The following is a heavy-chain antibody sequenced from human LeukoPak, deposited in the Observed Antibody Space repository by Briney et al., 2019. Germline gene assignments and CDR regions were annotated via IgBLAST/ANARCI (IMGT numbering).Heavy chain of an antibody. J-gene: IGHJ6*02. D-gene: IGHD6-13*01. V-gene: IGHV3-66*01. CDR2: IYSGGST. CDR3: ARDRIYSSSWYLYYYYGMDV. CDR1: GFTVSSNY. Sequence: PGRSLRLSCAASGFTVSSNYMSWVRQAPGKGLEWVSVIYSGGSTYYADSVRGRFTISRDNSKNTLYLQMNSLRAEDTAVYYCARDRIYSSSWYLYYYYGMDVWGQGTTVTVSS.